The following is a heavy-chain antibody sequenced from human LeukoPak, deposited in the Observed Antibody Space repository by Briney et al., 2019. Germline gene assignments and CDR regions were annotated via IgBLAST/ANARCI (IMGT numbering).Heavy chain of an antibody. D-gene: IGHD4-17*01. CDR1: GFTFSNYA. CDR2: IRGSGASS. CDR3: GRDPNGDYVGAFDF. V-gene: IGHV3-23*01. J-gene: IGHJ3*01. Sequence: GGSLRLSCEASGFTFSNYAMTWVRQAPGKGLEWVSSIRGSGASSFYADSVKGRFAMSRDNSKSTLYLQMNSLRVGDTAVYYCGRDPNGDYVGAFDFGGQGTLVTVSS.